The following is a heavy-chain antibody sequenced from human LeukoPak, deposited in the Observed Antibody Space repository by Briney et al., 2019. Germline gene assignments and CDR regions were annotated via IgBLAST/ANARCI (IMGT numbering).Heavy chain of an antibody. CDR1: GFAFSSYA. CDR2: ISSNGGST. D-gene: IGHD5-24*01. J-gene: IGHJ6*02. CDR3: VKDRDSYYYGMDV. Sequence: PGGSLRLSCSASGFAFSSYAMHWVRQAPGKGLEYVSAISSNGGSTYYADSVKGRLTISRDNSKNTLYLQMSSLRAEDTAVYYCVKDRDSYYYGMDVWGQGTTVTVSS. V-gene: IGHV3-64D*09.